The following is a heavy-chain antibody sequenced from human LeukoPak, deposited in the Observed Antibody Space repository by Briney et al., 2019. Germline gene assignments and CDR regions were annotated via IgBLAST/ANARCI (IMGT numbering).Heavy chain of an antibody. D-gene: IGHD6-19*01. CDR3: ARVGVAGPYYFDY. CDR2: IYYSGST. J-gene: IGHJ4*02. Sequence: SETLSLTCTVSGGPISSSSYYWGWIRQPPGKGLEWIGSIYYSGSTYYNPSLKSRVTISVDTSKNQFSLKLSSVTAADTAVYYCARVGVAGPYYFDYWGQGTLVTVSS. V-gene: IGHV4-39*07. CDR1: GGPISSSSYY.